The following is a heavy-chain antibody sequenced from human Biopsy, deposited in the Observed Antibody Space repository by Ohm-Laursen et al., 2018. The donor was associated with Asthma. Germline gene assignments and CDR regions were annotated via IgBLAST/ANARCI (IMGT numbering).Heavy chain of an antibody. CDR3: AKDRFDNSVTSKYYYYGIDV. CDR2: ISYDGNHK. Sequence: SLRLSCAASGFTFSSYGMDWVRQAPGKGLEWVAVISYDGNHKFYEDSVKGRFTISRDNSKNTLFLQMGRLRPDDTALYYCAKDRFDNSVTSKYYYYGIDVWGQGTTVTVSS. D-gene: IGHD3-16*01. CDR1: GFTFSSYG. V-gene: IGHV3-30*18. J-gene: IGHJ6*02.